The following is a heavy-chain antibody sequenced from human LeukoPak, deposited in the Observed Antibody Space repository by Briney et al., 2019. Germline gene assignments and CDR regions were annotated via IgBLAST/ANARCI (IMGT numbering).Heavy chain of an antibody. CDR1: GFTFSSYW. CDR3: ARVEPKADRRLDS. D-gene: IGHD6-6*01. V-gene: IGHV3-74*01. Sequence: GGSLRLSCAASGFTFSSYWMHWVRQAPGKGLVWVSRINYDGSSTNYADSVEGRFTISRDNAKNTLYLQMNGLRAEDTAVYYCARVEPKADRRLDSWGQGTLVTVSS. CDR2: INYDGSST. J-gene: IGHJ4*02.